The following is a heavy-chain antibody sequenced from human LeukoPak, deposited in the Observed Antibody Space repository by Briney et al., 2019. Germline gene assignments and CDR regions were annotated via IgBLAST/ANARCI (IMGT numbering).Heavy chain of an antibody. D-gene: IGHD1-26*01. V-gene: IGHV3-66*02. J-gene: IGHJ4*02. Sequence: GGSLRLSCAASGFTVSSNYMNWVRQAPGKGLEWVSVIYTGGNTYYADSVKGRFTITRDNSKNTLYLQMNSLRLEDMAVYYCAKPSGSGVDYWGRGTRVTVSS. CDR1: GFTVSSNY. CDR2: IYTGGNT. CDR3: AKPSGSGVDY.